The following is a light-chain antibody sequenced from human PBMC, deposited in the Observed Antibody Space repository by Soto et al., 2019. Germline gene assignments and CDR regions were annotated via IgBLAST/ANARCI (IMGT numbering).Light chain of an antibody. V-gene: IGLV2-23*01. J-gene: IGLJ1*01. Sequence: QSVLTQPASVSGSPGQSITISCTGTNSDVGTNNLVYWYQQHPGKAPKLIIYEGTKRPSGVSNRFSGSKSGNTASLTISGLQAEDEADYYCCSYALLFGTGTKVTVL. CDR1: NSDVGTNNL. CDR3: CSYALL. CDR2: EGT.